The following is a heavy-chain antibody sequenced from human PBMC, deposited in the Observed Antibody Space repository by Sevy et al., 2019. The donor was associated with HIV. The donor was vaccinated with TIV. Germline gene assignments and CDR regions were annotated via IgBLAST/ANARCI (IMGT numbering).Heavy chain of an antibody. V-gene: IGHV4-34*01. CDR3: ARYRVAGNFDY. CDR1: GGSFSGYY. J-gene: IGHJ4*02. Sequence: SDTLSLTCAVFGGSFSGYYWNWIRQPPGKGLEWIGEINHSGSTNYNPSLKSRVTISVDTSKNQFSLKLSSVTAADTAVYYCARYRVAGNFDYWGQGTLVTVSS. D-gene: IGHD6-19*01. CDR2: INHSGST.